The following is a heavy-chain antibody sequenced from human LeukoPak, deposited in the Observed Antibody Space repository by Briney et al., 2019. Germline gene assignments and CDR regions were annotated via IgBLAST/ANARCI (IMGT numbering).Heavy chain of an antibody. Sequence: PSGTLSLTCAVSGGSISSSSYYWGWIRQPPGKGLEWIGGIYYSGSTYYNPSLKSRVTISVDTSKNQFSLKLSSVTAADTAVYYCARQARIYSYGSMGAHYWGQGTLVTVSS. CDR2: IYYSGST. CDR3: ARQARIYSYGSMGAHY. J-gene: IGHJ4*02. V-gene: IGHV4-39*01. CDR1: GGSISSSSYY. D-gene: IGHD5-18*01.